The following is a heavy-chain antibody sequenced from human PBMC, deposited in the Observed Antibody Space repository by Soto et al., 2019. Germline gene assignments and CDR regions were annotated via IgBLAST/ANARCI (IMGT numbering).Heavy chain of an antibody. CDR2: IYYSGST. Sequence: SETLSLTCTVSSGSISSYYWSWIRQPPGKGLEWIGYIYYSGSTNYNPSLKSRVTISVDTSKNQFSLKLSSVTAADTAVYYCAREGVSSSWYNYYAMDVWGQGTTVTVSS. J-gene: IGHJ6*02. CDR3: AREGVSSSWYNYYAMDV. D-gene: IGHD6-13*01. V-gene: IGHV4-59*01. CDR1: SGSISSYY.